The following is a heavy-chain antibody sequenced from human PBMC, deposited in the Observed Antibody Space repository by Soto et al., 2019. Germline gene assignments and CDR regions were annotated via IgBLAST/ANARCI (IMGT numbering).Heavy chain of an antibody. CDR3: AGEPKGGPAAGAIDI. V-gene: IGHV4-30-4*01. Sequence: SETLSLTCTVSGGSISSGDYYWTLIRQPPGKGLEWIGFIFYTGSPYYNPSLKSRVAISVDTSKNRFSLNLTSVTAADTAVYFCAGEPKGGPAAGAIDICGQGTMVTVSS. D-gene: IGHD3-16*01. CDR1: GGSISSGDYY. CDR2: IFYTGSP. J-gene: IGHJ3*02.